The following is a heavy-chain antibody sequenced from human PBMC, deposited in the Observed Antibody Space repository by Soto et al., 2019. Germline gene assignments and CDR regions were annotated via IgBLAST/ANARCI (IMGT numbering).Heavy chain of an antibody. J-gene: IGHJ5*02. CDR1: GYTFTSYD. Sequence: ASVKVSCKASGYTFTSYDINWVRQATGQGLEWMGWMNPNSGNTGYAQKFQGRVTMTRNTSISTAYMELSSLRSEDTAVYYCARGGCSGGSCRHAVIPWGQGTLVTVSS. V-gene: IGHV1-8*01. D-gene: IGHD2-15*01. CDR3: ARGGCSGGSCRHAVIP. CDR2: MNPNSGNT.